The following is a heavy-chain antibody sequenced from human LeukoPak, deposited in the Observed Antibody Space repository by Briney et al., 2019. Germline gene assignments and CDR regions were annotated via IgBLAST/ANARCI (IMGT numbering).Heavy chain of an antibody. V-gene: IGHV4-34*01. J-gene: IGHJ5*02. CDR3: ARSRGVVPAAIRARFDP. Sequence: SKTLSLTCAVYGGSFSGYYWSWIRQPPGKGLEWIGEINHSGSTNYNPSLKSRVTISVDTSKNQFSLKLSSVTAADTAVYYCARSRGVVPAAIRARFDPWGQGTLVTVSS. CDR2: INHSGST. D-gene: IGHD2-2*02. CDR1: GGSFSGYY.